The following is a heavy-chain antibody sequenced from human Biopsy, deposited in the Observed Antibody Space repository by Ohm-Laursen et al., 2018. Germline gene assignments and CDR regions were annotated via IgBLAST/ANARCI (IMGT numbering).Heavy chain of an antibody. V-gene: IGHV1-24*01. J-gene: IGHJ4*02. D-gene: IGHD1-1*01. CDR2: FAPENGKT. Sequence: SVKVSCKVSGYTLDELSMHWVRQVPGKGLEWIGGFAPENGKTVYAQNFQARVSLTEDTSTDTAYMELRSLRSEDTAVYYCAADINVWNVNYWGQGTQVTVSS. CDR3: AADINVWNVNY. CDR1: GYTLDELS.